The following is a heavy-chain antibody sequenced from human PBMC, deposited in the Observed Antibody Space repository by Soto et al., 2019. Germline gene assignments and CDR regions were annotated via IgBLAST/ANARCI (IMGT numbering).Heavy chain of an antibody. J-gene: IGHJ4*02. CDR2: IVVGSGNT. D-gene: IGHD3-16*01. Sequence: ASVKVSCKASGFTFTSSAMQWVRQARGQRLEWIGWIVVGSGNTNYAQKFQERVTITRDMSTSTAYMELSSLRSEDTAVYYCAADPMGEFSFDYWGQGTLVTVSS. CDR3: AADPMGEFSFDY. CDR1: GFTFTSSA. V-gene: IGHV1-58*02.